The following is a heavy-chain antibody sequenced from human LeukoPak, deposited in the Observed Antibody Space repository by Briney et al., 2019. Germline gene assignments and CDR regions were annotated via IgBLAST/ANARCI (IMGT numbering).Heavy chain of an antibody. V-gene: IGHV4-61*01. D-gene: IGHD4-17*01. Sequence: SETLSLTCTVSGGSVSSGNYYWSWIRQPPGKGLEWIGYIYYSGSTNYNPSLKSRVTISVDASKNQLSLQLSSVTAADTAVYYCSRPNHGDYAFDSWGQGTLVTVSS. CDR2: IYYSGST. J-gene: IGHJ4*02. CDR3: SRPNHGDYAFDS. CDR1: GGSVSSGNYY.